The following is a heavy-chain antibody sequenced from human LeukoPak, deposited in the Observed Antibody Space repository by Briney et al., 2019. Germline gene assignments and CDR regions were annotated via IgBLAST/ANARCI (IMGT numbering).Heavy chain of an antibody. CDR3: ARKRGYGILSLPMGV. CDR1: GFSLTNYA. D-gene: IGHD5-18*01. Sequence: PGESLSLSCAASGFSLTNYALSWVRQAPGKGLEWVAAIAGRGTATYYADSAKGRFTISKDISKNTVYLQMNSLRAEDTAVYYCARKRGYGILSLPMGVWGRGTTVSVSS. J-gene: IGHJ6*02. CDR2: IAGRGTAT. V-gene: IGHV3-23*01.